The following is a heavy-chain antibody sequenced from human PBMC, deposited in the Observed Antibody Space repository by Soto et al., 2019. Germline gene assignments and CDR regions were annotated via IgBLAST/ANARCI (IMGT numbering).Heavy chain of an antibody. CDR2: ISGSGGST. V-gene: IGHV3-23*01. CDR1: GFTFSSYA. J-gene: IGHJ5*02. Sequence: TGGSLRLSCAASGFTFSSYAMSWVRQAPGKGLEWVSAISGSGGSTYYADSVKGRFTISRDNSKNTLYLQMNSLRAEDTAVYYCAKAGLRYFDSFNWFDPWGQGTLVTVSS. CDR3: AKAGLRYFDSFNWFDP. D-gene: IGHD3-9*01.